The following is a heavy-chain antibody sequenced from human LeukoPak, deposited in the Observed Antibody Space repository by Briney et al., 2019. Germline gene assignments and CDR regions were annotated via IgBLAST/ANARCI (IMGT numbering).Heavy chain of an antibody. V-gene: IGHV3-30*02. Sequence: PGGSLRLSCAASGFTFSSYGMHWLRQAPGKGLEWVAFIRSDGSTKYYADSVKGRFTISRDNSKNTLYLRMNSLRAEDTAMFYCAKIISSSWGVFDYWGQGTLVTVSS. D-gene: IGHD3-10*01. J-gene: IGHJ4*02. CDR2: IRSDGSTK. CDR1: GFTFSSYG. CDR3: AKIISSSWGVFDY.